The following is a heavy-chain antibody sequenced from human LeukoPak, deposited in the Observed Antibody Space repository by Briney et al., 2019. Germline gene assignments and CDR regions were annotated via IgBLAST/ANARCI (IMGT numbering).Heavy chain of an antibody. V-gene: IGHV3-43*01. Sequence: GGSLRLSCAASGFTFDDYTMHWVRQAPGKGLEWVSLMSWDGGSTYYADSVKGRFTISRDNSKNSLYLQMNSLRTEDTALYYCAKDQTGAFDIWGQGTMVTVSS. CDR2: MSWDGGST. CDR3: AKDQTGAFDI. CDR1: GFTFDDYT. D-gene: IGHD1-14*01. J-gene: IGHJ3*02.